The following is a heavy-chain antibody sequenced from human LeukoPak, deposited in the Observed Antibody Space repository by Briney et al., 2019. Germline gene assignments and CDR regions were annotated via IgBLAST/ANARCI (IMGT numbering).Heavy chain of an antibody. CDR3: AREGYDFWSGYSFYFDY. J-gene: IGHJ4*02. CDR1: GFTFSTYL. D-gene: IGHD3-3*01. CDR2: IKQDGSEK. Sequence: GGSLRLSCAASGFTFSTYLMSWVRQAPGKGLEWVANIKQDGSEKYYVDSVKGRFTISRDNAKNSLYLQMNSLRAEDTAVYYCAREGYDFWSGYSFYFDYRGQGTLVTVSS. V-gene: IGHV3-7*01.